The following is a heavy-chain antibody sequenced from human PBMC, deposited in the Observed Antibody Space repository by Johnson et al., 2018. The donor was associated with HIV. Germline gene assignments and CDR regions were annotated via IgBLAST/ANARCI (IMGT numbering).Heavy chain of an antibody. V-gene: IGHV3-30-3*01. CDR1: GFTFSSYA. D-gene: IGHD3-22*01. CDR3: ARDLSMIVVANAFDI. CDR2: ISYDGSNK. Sequence: QVQLVESGGGVVQPGRSLRLSCAASGFTFSSYAMHWVRQAPDKGLEWVAVISYDGSNKYYADSVKGRFTISRDNSKNTLYLQMNSLRAEDTAVYYCARDLSMIVVANAFDIWGQGTMVTVSS. J-gene: IGHJ3*02.